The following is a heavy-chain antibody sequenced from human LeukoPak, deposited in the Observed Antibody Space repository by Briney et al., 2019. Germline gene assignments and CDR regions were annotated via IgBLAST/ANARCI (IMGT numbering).Heavy chain of an antibody. J-gene: IGHJ4*02. Sequence: GGSLRLSCAASGFTFSSHGMSWVRQAPGKGLEWVSAISSSGGSTYYADSVKGRFTISRDNSKNTLYLQMNSLRAEDTAVYYCARGPPSLGEYVVGYYFDYWGQGTLVTVSS. V-gene: IGHV3-23*01. D-gene: IGHD3-16*01. CDR2: ISSSGGST. CDR3: ARGPPSLGEYVVGYYFDY. CDR1: GFTFSSHG.